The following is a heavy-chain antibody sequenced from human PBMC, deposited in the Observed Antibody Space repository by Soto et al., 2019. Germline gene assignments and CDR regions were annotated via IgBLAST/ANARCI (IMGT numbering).Heavy chain of an antibody. D-gene: IGHD6-19*01. CDR2: IYPGDSDI. V-gene: IGHV5-51*01. J-gene: IGHJ6*02. Sequence: ESLKISCKVSGYSFTSYWIGWVRQMPGKGLEWLGIIYPGDSDIRYSTSFQGQVTISADKSISTAYLQWSSLKASDTAMYYCARSLNIGYSSGWYVAYYYGMDVWGQGT. CDR1: GYSFTSYW. CDR3: ARSLNIGYSSGWYVAYYYGMDV.